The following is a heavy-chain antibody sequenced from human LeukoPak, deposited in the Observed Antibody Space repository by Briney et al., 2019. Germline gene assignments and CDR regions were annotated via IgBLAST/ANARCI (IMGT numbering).Heavy chain of an antibody. J-gene: IGHJ5*02. CDR2: IYYSGST. V-gene: IGHV4-39*07. CDR1: GGSISSSSYY. CDR3: ARGRFDSYGS. Sequence: PSETLSLTCTVSGGSISSSSYYWGWIRQPPGKGLEWIGSIYYSGSTYYNPSLKSRVTISVDTSKNQFSLKLSSVTAADTAVYYCARGRFDSYGSWGQGTLVTVSS. D-gene: IGHD5-18*01.